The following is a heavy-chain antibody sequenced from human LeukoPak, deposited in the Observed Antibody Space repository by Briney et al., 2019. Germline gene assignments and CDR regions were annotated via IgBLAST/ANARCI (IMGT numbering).Heavy chain of an antibody. D-gene: IGHD7-27*01. CDR3: ARGPSGWGSLDS. V-gene: IGHV3-74*01. J-gene: IGHJ4*02. Sequence: GGSLRLSCAASGFTFSSYWMHWVRQVPGKGLVWVSRINSDGSSTSYADSVKGRFTISRDNAKNTLYLQVKSLRAEDTAVYYCARGPSGWGSLDSWGQGTLVTVSS. CDR1: GFTFSSYW. CDR2: INSDGSST.